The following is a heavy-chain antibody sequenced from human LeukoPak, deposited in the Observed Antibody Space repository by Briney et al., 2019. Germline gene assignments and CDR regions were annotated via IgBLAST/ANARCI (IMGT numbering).Heavy chain of an antibody. V-gene: IGHV1-46*01. CDR3: AKLAASETGEGS. CDR1: GYTFTSNH. J-gene: IGHJ5*02. Sequence: GASVKVSCKASGYTFTSNHIHCVRQAPGPGLEWMGVINPSGDSTSYAQKFQGRVTMTRDTSTSTVYMELSSLGSEDTAIYYCAKLAASETGEGSWGQGTLVTVSS. D-gene: IGHD6-13*01. CDR2: INPSGDST.